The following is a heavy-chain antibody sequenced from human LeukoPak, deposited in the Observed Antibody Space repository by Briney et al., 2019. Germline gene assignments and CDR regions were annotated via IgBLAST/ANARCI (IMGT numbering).Heavy chain of an antibody. Sequence: ASVKVSCKASGYTFTSYYMHWVRQAPGQGLEWMGIINPSGGSTSYAQKFQGGVTMTRDTSTSTVYMELSSLRSEDTAVYYCARVPSPRVRFLEWLLSYWGQGTLVTVSS. CDR1: GYTFTSYY. V-gene: IGHV1-46*01. D-gene: IGHD3-3*01. J-gene: IGHJ4*02. CDR2: INPSGGST. CDR3: ARVPSPRVRFLEWLLSY.